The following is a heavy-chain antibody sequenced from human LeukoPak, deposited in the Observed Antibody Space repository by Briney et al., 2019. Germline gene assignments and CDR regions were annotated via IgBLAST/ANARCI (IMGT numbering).Heavy chain of an antibody. V-gene: IGHV1-46*01. Sequence: GASVKVSCKASGYTFTSYYMHWVRQDPGQGLEWMGIINPSGGSTSYAQKFQGRVTMTRDTSTNTVYMGLSSLRSEDTAVYYCARGASSIAALNPFWYFDLWGRGTLVTVSS. CDR3: ARGASSIAALNPFWYFDL. D-gene: IGHD6-6*01. CDR1: GYTFTSYY. J-gene: IGHJ2*01. CDR2: INPSGGST.